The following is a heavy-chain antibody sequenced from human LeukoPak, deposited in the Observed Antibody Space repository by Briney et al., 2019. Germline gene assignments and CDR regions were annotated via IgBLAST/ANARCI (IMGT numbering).Heavy chain of an antibody. Sequence: PGGPLRLSCAASGFTFSSHAMHWVRQAPGKGLEWVIFISYDGNKKYYAESVKGRFTISRDNSKNTVYLQMNSLSTEDTAVYYCARDQSGTYSIDYWGQGTLVTVPS. CDR2: ISYDGNKK. V-gene: IGHV3-30-3*01. CDR3: ARDQSGTYSIDY. CDR1: GFTFSSHA. D-gene: IGHD1-26*01. J-gene: IGHJ4*02.